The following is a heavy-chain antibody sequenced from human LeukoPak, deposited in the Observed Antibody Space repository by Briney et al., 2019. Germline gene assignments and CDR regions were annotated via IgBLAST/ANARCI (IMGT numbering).Heavy chain of an antibody. CDR2: ISSSGSTI. Sequence: GGSLRLSCAASGFTFSSYEMNWVRQAPGKGLEWVSYISSSGSTIYYADSVKGRFTISRDNSKNTLYLQMNSLRAEDTAVYYCAKVTISRALGYFDYWGQGTLVTVSS. CDR3: AKVTISRALGYFDY. V-gene: IGHV3-48*03. J-gene: IGHJ4*02. CDR1: GFTFSSYE. D-gene: IGHD5-24*01.